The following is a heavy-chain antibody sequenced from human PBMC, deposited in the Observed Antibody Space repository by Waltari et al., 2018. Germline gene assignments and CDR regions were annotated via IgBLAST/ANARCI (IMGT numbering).Heavy chain of an antibody. CDR1: GYTFTSHY. V-gene: IGHV1-46*01. CDR2: INPSGGST. CDR3: ARGIMYGDLADDVDY. J-gene: IGHJ4*02. Sequence: QVQLVQSGAEGKKPGASVKVSCKASGYTFTSHYMHWVLQAPGQGLEWMGIINPSGGSTSYAQKFQGRVTMTRDTSTSTVYMELSSLRSEDTSVYYCARGIMYGDLADDVDYWGQGTLVTVSS. D-gene: IGHD4-17*01.